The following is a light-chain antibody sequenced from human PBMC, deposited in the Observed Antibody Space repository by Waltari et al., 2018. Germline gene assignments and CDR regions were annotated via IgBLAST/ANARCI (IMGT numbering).Light chain of an antibody. CDR1: QTISTY. Sequence: DIQMTQSPSSLSASEGDRVTITCRASQTISTYLTWYQQKPGKAPKLLSYAASSLQSGVPSRFSVSGSGTDFTLTISSLQPEDFATYYCQQSYGTPPTFGQGTKVEIK. J-gene: IGKJ1*01. V-gene: IGKV1-39*01. CDR2: AAS. CDR3: QQSYGTPPT.